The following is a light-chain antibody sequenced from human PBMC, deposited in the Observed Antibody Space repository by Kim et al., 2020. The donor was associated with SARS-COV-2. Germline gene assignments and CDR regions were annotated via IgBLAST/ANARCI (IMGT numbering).Light chain of an antibody. CDR2: GAF. J-gene: IGKJ1*01. V-gene: IGKV3-15*01. Sequence: EMVMTQSPATLSVSPGERATLSCRASQSVGSNLAWYQQKPGQSPRLLIYGAFTRATCIPARFSGSASGTEFTLTISSLQSEDFAVYYCQKYKNCPPWTSVQGTKVDIK. CDR1: QSVGSN. CDR3: QKYKNCPPWT.